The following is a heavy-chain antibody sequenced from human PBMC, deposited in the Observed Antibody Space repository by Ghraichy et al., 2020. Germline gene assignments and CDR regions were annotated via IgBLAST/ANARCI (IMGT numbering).Heavy chain of an antibody. CDR2: ISYDRSNK. J-gene: IGHJ4*02. V-gene: IGHV3-30*18. D-gene: IGHD1-26*01. CDR3: AKNAWDNRIVGASTFFDY. Sequence: GGSLRLSCAASGFTFSTHGMDWVRQAPGKGLEWVAIISYDRSNKYYADSVKGRFTISRDNSKNTLHLQMNSLRAEDTAAYYCAKNAWDNRIVGASTFFDYWGQGTLVAVSS. CDR1: GFTFSTHG.